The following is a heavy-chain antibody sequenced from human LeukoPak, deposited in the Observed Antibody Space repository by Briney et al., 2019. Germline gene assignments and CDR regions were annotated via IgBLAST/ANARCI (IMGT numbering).Heavy chain of an antibody. CDR2: IYYSGST. Sequence: SETLSLTCTVSGGSISSYYWSWIRQPPGKGLEWIGYIYYSGSTNYNPSLKSRVTISVDTSKKQFSLKLSSVTAADTAVYYCATSISGTTYAFDIWGQGTMVTVSS. CDR1: GGSISSYY. J-gene: IGHJ3*02. D-gene: IGHD1-14*01. V-gene: IGHV4-59*12. CDR3: ATSISGTTYAFDI.